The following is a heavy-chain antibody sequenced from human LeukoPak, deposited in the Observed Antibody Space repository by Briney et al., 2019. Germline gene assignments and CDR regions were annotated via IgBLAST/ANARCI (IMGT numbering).Heavy chain of an antibody. V-gene: IGHV1-18*01. CDR1: GYTFTSYD. Sequence: ASVKVSCKASGYTFTSYDISWVRQAPGQGLEWMGWISAYNGNTNYAQKLQGRVTMTTDTSTSTAYMELRSLRSDDTAVYYCARDSLWFGEISIDYWGQGTLVTVSS. CDR3: ARDSLWFGEISIDY. J-gene: IGHJ4*02. D-gene: IGHD3-10*01. CDR2: ISAYNGNT.